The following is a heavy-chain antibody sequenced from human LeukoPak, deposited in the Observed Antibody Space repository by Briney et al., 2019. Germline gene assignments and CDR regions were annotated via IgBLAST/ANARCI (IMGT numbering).Heavy chain of an antibody. Sequence: GGSLRLSCAASGFTFTSYSMNWVRQAPGKGLEWVSTISGGGGSTYYADSVKGRFTISRDNSKNTLHLQVNSLRAEDTAVYYCAKGGKWDVTPFDYWGQGTLVTVSS. CDR3: AKGGKWDVTPFDY. V-gene: IGHV3-23*01. J-gene: IGHJ4*02. CDR1: GFTFTSYS. CDR2: ISGGGGST. D-gene: IGHD1-26*01.